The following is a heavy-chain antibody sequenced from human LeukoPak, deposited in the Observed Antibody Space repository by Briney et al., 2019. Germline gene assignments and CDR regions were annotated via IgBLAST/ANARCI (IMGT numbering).Heavy chain of an antibody. J-gene: IGHJ5*02. V-gene: IGHV3-23*01. D-gene: IGHD2/OR15-2a*01. CDR3: AILSWDGRGTFS. Sequence: GGSLRLSCAASGFTFSTYSMSWVRQAPGKGLEWVSAIMGGAENTYYADSVRGRFTISRDNYKDTLTLQMNSLRAEDTAIYYCAILSWDGRGTFSWGQGTLVTVSS. CDR1: GFTFSTYS. CDR2: IMGGAENT.